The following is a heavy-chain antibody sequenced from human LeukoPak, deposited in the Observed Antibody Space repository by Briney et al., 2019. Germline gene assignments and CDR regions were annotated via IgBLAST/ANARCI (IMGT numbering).Heavy chain of an antibody. CDR1: GYTFTNYY. V-gene: IGHV1-2*06. Sequence: ASVKVSCKASGYTFTNYYVHWVRQAPGQGLEWMGRINPNSGGTNYAQKFQGRVTMTRDTSISTAYMELSRLRSDDTAVYYCASIGVKPVVITTLTIPSDYFDYWGQGTLVTVSS. CDR2: INPNSGGT. J-gene: IGHJ4*02. D-gene: IGHD3-22*01. CDR3: ASIGVKPVVITTLTIPSDYFDY.